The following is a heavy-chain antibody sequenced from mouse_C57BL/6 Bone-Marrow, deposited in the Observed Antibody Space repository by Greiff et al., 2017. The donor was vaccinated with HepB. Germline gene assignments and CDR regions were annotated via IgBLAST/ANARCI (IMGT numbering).Heavy chain of an antibody. CDR3: ARQGGYDAWFAY. CDR2: ISNGGGST. J-gene: IGHJ3*01. D-gene: IGHD2-2*01. CDR1: GFTFSDYY. Sequence: GKLVESGGGLVQPGGSLKLSCAASGFTFSDYYMYWVRQTPEKRLEWVAYISNGGGSTYYPDTVKGRFTISRDNAKNTLYLQMSRLKSEDTAMYYCARQGGYDAWFAYWGQGTLVTVSA. V-gene: IGHV5-12*01.